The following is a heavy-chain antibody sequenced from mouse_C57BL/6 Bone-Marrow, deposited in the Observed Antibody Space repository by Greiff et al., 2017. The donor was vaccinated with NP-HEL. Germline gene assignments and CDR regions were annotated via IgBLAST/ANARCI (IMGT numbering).Heavy chain of an antibody. CDR3: VSQLGYYAMDY. J-gene: IGHJ4*01. V-gene: IGHV10-1*01. CDR1: GFSFNTYA. D-gene: IGHD4-1*01. CDR2: IRSKSNNYAT. Sequence: EVQRVESGGGLVQPKGSLKLSCAASGFSFNTYAMNWVRQAPGKGLEWVARIRSKSNNYATYYADSVKDRFTISRDDSESMLYLQMNNLKTEDTAMYYCVSQLGYYAMDYWGQGTSVTVSS.